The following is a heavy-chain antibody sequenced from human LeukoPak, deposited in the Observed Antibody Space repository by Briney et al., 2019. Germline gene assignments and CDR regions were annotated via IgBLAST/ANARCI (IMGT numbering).Heavy chain of an antibody. V-gene: IGHV3-23*01. Sequence: GGSLRLSCAASGFTFSSYAMSWVRQAPGKGLEWASAISGSGGSTYYADSVTGRFTISRDNSKNTLYLQMNSLRAEDTAVYYCAIHLGGSGNWGQGTLVTVSS. CDR2: ISGSGGST. CDR3: AIHLGGSGN. CDR1: GFTFSSYA. J-gene: IGHJ4*02. D-gene: IGHD3-10*01.